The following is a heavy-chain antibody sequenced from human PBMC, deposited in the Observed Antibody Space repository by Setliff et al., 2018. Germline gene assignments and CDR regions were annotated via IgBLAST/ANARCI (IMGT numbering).Heavy chain of an antibody. V-gene: IGHV4-38-2*01. CDR3: ARRPPHWGFDY. CDR1: NYSISSGYY. J-gene: IGHJ4*02. CDR2: IYHTGRT. Sequence: PSETLSLTCGVSNYSISSGYYWAWIRQPPGGGLEWIGSIYHTGRTNYNPSLKTRVTISVDTSKNQFSLRLTSVTAADTADYYCARRPPHWGFDYWGRGTLVTVSS. D-gene: IGHD3-16*01.